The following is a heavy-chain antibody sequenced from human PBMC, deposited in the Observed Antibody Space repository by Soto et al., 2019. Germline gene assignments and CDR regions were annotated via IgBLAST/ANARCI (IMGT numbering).Heavy chain of an antibody. CDR2: IYYSGST. CDR1: GGSISSYY. Sequence: SETLSLTCTVSGGSISSYYWSWIRRPPGKGLEWIGYIYYSGSTNYNPSLKSRVTISVDTSKNQFSLKLSSVTAADTAVYYCARALGYYDSSGYFYYFDYWGQGTLVTVSS. CDR3: ARALGYYDSSGYFYYFDY. D-gene: IGHD3-22*01. J-gene: IGHJ4*02. V-gene: IGHV4-59*01.